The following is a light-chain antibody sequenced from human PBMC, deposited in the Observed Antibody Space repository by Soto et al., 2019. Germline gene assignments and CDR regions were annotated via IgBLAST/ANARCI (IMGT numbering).Light chain of an antibody. CDR3: LLDFGYFWA. J-gene: IGKJ1*01. CDR1: QAIRTA. Sequence: AIQLTQSPSSLSASVGDRVTITCXASQAIRTALGWYQQKPGQVPKLLIYAASTLQSGVPSRFRGSGSGTDFTLTISSLQPEDFATYYCLLDFGYFWAFGQGTKVDIK. V-gene: IGKV1-6*01. CDR2: AAS.